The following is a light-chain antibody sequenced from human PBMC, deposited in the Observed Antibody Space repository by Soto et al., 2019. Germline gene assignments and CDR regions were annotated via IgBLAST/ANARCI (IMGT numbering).Light chain of an antibody. CDR2: KVS. CDR3: MQGTNWHIT. CDR1: QSLVYSDGNIY. J-gene: IGKJ5*01. V-gene: IGKV2-30*01. Sequence: DVVMTQSPLSLPVTLGQPASISCRSSQSLVYSDGNIYLNWFQQRPGQSPRSLIYKVSNRGSGVPDRSSGRGSGTDLTLKISRVEAEDFEVYYGMQGTNWHITFGQGTRLGTK.